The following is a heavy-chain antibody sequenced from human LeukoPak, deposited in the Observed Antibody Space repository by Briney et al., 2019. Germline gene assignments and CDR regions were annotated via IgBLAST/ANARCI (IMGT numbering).Heavy chain of an antibody. V-gene: IGHV4-59*01. D-gene: IGHD6-19*01. J-gene: IGHJ6*02. Sequence: SGPGLVKPSETLSLTCTVAGGSISSYYWSWIRRPPGKGLEWIGYIYYSGSTNYNPSLKSRVTISVDTSKNQFSLKLSSVTAADTAVYYCARDSQYSSGLHLYYYGMDVWGQGTTVTVSS. CDR3: ARDSQYSSGLHLYYYGMDV. CDR2: IYYSGST. CDR1: GGSISSYY.